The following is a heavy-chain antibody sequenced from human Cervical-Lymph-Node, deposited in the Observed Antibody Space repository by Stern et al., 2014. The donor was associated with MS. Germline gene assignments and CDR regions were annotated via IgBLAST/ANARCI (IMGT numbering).Heavy chain of an antibody. CDR3: AKLLYSQYYYGMDV. V-gene: IGHV3-23*04. D-gene: IGHD4-11*01. CDR1: GLTFSSHA. J-gene: IGHJ6*02. Sequence: VQLVQSGGGLVQPGGSLRLSCAASGLTFSSHAMTWVRQAPGKGLEWVSSISGSGGSTYYADSVKGRFTIYRDNSKNTLYLQMNSLRAEDTAVYYCAKLLYSQYYYGMDVWGQGTTGTVS. CDR2: ISGSGGST.